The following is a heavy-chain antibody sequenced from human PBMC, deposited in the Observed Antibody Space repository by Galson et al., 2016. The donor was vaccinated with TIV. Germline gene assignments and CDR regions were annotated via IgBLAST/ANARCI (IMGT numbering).Heavy chain of an antibody. CDR1: GGTFSSFA. J-gene: IGHJ4*01. Sequence: SCKASGGTFSSFALNWVRQAPGQGLEWIGEIIPGFGTVRYAQKFQARVTITADESATTSVMELSSLTSDDTAVYYCARTSYTPMGYWGQGTLVTVSS. D-gene: IGHD5-18*01. CDR2: IIPGFGTV. CDR3: ARTSYTPMGY. V-gene: IGHV1-69*01.